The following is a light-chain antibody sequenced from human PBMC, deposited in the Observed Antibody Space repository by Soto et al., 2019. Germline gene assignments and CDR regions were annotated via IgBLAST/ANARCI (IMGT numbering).Light chain of an antibody. J-gene: IGLJ2*01. V-gene: IGLV2-11*01. CDR3: CSHAGSFTLV. CDR2: DVS. Sequence: QSALTQPRSVSGSPVQSVTISCTGTSSDVGGYNYVSWYQKYPGKAPRLMIYDVSKRPSGVHDRFSGSKSGNTASLTISGLQAEDEADYYCCSHAGSFTLVFGGGTKLTVL. CDR1: SSDVGGYNY.